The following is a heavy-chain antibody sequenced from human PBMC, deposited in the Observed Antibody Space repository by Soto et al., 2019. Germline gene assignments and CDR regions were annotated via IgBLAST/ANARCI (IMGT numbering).Heavy chain of an antibody. CDR3: ARVRQNGDYYYYYMDV. D-gene: IGHD4-17*01. J-gene: IGHJ6*03. CDR2: IYYSGST. Sequence: SETLSLTCTVSGGSISSGGYYWSWIRQHPGKGLEWIGYIYYSGSTYYNPSLKSRVTISVDTSKNQFSLKLSSVTAADTAVYYCARVRQNGDYYYYYMDVWGKGTTVPVSS. V-gene: IGHV4-31*03. CDR1: GGSISSGGYY.